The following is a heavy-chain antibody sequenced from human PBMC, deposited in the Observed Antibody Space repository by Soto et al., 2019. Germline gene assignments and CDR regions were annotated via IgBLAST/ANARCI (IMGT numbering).Heavy chain of an antibody. J-gene: IGHJ2*01. D-gene: IGHD6-6*01. CDR3: AREGSSSSAFDL. CDR2: INPSGGST. Sequence: QVQLVQSGAEVKKPGASVKVSCKASGYTFTSYYMHWVRQAPGQGLEWMGIINPSGGSTSYAQKFQGRVSMTRDTSTSTVYMELSSLRSEDTAVYCCAREGSSSSAFDLWGRGTLVTGSS. V-gene: IGHV1-46*01. CDR1: GYTFTSYY.